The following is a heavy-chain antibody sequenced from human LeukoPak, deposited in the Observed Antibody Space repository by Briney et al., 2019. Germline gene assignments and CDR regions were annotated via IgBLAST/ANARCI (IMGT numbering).Heavy chain of an antibody. J-gene: IGHJ4*02. V-gene: IGHV3-21*01. Sequence: GGSLRLSCAASGFTFSSYSMNWVRQAPGKGLEWVSSISSSSSYIYYADSVKGRFTISRDNAKNSLYLQMNSLRAEDTAVYYCARGVSSSSSGDYWGQGTLVTVSS. CDR3: ARGVSSSSSGDY. D-gene: IGHD6-6*01. CDR1: GFTFSSYS. CDR2: ISSSSSYI.